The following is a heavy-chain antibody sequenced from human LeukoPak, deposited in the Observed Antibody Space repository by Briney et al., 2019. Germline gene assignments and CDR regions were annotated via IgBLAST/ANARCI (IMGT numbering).Heavy chain of an antibody. CDR2: IYYGGST. J-gene: IGHJ4*02. Sequence: PSQTLSLTCAVSGGSISSADLYWSWIRQHPGKGREWIGFIYYGGSTYYNASFKSRVSISVNTSKNEFSLTLNSETAADTAVYYCARGSDYFDYWGQGTLVTVSS. CDR3: ARGSDYFDY. CDR1: GGSISSADLY. V-gene: IGHV4-31*11.